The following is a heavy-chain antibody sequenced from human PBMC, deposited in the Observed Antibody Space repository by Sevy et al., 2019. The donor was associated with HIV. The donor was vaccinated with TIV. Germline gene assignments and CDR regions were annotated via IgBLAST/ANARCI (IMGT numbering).Heavy chain of an antibody. CDR2: ISAYNGNT. J-gene: IGHJ6*02. Sequence: ASVKVSCKASGYTFTSYGISWVRQAPGQGLEWMGWISAYNGNTNYAQKLQGRVTMTTDTSTGKAYMELRSLRSDDTAVYYCARGDVLLWFGESGYYYGMDVWGQGTTVTVSS. V-gene: IGHV1-18*01. CDR3: ARGDVLLWFGESGYYYGMDV. CDR1: GYTFTSYG. D-gene: IGHD3-10*01.